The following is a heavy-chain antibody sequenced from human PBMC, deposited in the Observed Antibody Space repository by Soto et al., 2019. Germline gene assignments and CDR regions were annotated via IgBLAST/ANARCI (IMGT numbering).Heavy chain of an antibody. CDR2: ISAYNGNT. V-gene: IGHV1-18*01. CDR1: GYTFTSYG. J-gene: IGHJ5*02. CDR3: ARRSSGGRPGGWFDP. D-gene: IGHD2-15*01. Sequence: GASVKVSCKASGYTFTSYGISWVRQAPGQGLEWMGWISAYNGNTNYAQKLQGRVTMTTDTSTSTAYMELRSLRSDDTAVYYCARRSSGGRPGGWFDPWGQGNLVTVSS.